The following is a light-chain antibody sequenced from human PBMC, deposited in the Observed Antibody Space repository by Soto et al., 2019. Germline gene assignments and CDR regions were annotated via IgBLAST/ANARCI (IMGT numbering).Light chain of an antibody. CDR3: CSHAGSSTRYV. V-gene: IGLV2-23*01. CDR1: SSDVGSYNL. J-gene: IGLJ1*01. CDR2: EGS. Sequence: QSVLTQPASVSGSPGQSITISCTGTSSDVGSYNLVSWYQQHPGKAPKLMIYEGSKRPSGVSNRFSGSKSGNTASLTISGLQAEDEADYYCCSHAGSSTRYVIGTGTKVTVL.